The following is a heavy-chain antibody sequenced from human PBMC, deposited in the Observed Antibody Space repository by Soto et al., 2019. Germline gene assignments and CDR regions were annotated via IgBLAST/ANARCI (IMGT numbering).Heavy chain of an antibody. CDR3: AKDGTVVPAAMPDY. V-gene: IGHV3-23*01. CDR1: GFTFSSYA. CDR2: ISGGGGTT. Sequence: PGGSLRLSCAASGFTFSSYAMSWVRQAPGKGLEWVSAISGGGGTTYYTNSVKGRFTISRDNSKNTLFLQMNSLRAEGTAVYYCAKDGTVVPAAMPDYWGQGALVTVSS. J-gene: IGHJ4*02. D-gene: IGHD2-2*01.